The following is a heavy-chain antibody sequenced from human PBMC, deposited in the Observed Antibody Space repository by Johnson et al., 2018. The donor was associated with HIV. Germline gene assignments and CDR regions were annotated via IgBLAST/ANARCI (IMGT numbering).Heavy chain of an antibody. CDR1: GFTFSSYW. CDR2: IKQDGSEK. V-gene: IGHV3-7*05. J-gene: IGHJ3*02. D-gene: IGHD2-2*03. CDR3: ARDHGYCSSTSCYGDDAFDI. Sequence: VQLVESGGGLVQPGGSLRLSCAASGFTFSSYWMSWVRQAPGKGLEWVANIKQDGSEKYYVDSVKGRFTISRDKAKNSLYLQMNSLRAEDTAVYYCARDHGYCSSTSCYGDDAFDIWGQGTMVTVSS.